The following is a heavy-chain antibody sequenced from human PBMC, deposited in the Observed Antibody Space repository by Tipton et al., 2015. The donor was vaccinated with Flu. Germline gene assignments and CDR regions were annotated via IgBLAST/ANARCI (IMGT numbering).Heavy chain of an antibody. D-gene: IGHD6-19*01. CDR3: AKVIPELVAGLDY. Sequence: SLRLSCAVSGFTFRRYGISWVRQAPGKGLEWVSGFSASGRTTYFADSVKGRFTISRDNFRNTLFLQMNGLRAEDTAVYYCAKVIPELVAGLDYWGQGTLVTVSS. CDR2: FSASGRTT. J-gene: IGHJ4*02. CDR1: GFTFRRYG. V-gene: IGHV3-23*01.